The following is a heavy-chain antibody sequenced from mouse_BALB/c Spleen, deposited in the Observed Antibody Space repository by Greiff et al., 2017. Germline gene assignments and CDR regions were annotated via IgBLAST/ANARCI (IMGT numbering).Heavy chain of an antibody. CDR3: ARRDYYGSSSYYFDY. CDR2: ILPGSGST. J-gene: IGHJ2*01. V-gene: IGHV1-9*01. CDR1: GYTFSSYW. Sequence: QVQLQQSGAELMKPGASVKISCKATGYTFSSYWIEWVKQRPGHGLEWIGEILPGSGSTNYNEKFKGKATFTADTSSNTAYMQLSSLTSEDSAVYYCARRDYYGSSSYYFDYWGQGTTLTVSS. D-gene: IGHD1-1*01.